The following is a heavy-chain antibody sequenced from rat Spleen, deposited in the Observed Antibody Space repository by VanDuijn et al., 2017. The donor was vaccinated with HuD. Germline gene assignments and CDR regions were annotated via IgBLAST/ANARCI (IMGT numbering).Heavy chain of an antibody. CDR3: AKRGAEGDY. D-gene: IGHD1-11*01. J-gene: IGHJ2*01. CDR1: GFTFSNYY. Sequence: EVQLVESGGGLVQPGRSMKLSCAASGFTFSNYYMAWVSQAPTKGLEWVSSIITDGGSTYYPASVKGRFTITRDNAENTVYLQMNSLRSEDTATYCCAKRGAEGDYWGQGVMVTASS. CDR2: IITDGGST. V-gene: IGHV5-25*01.